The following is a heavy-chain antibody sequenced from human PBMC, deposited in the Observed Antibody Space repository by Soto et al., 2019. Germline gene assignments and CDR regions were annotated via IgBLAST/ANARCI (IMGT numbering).Heavy chain of an antibody. Sequence: PSETLSLTCRVSGGSISGSYGRWLRPSPGKGLEWLGYVYYTGGTNYSPSLRSRVSISVDTSKNEFSLRLSSVTAADTAVYFCARSVAVPGAHIDYWGQGTQVTVSS. J-gene: IGHJ4*02. V-gene: IGHV4-59*01. D-gene: IGHD6-19*01. CDR2: VYYTGGT. CDR1: GGSISGSY. CDR3: ARSVAVPGAHIDY.